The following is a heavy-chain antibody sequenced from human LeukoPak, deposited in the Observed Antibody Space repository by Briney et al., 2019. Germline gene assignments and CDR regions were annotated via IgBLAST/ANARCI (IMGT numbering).Heavy chain of an antibody. D-gene: IGHD2-15*01. J-gene: IGHJ3*02. V-gene: IGHV1-69*05. CDR1: GGTFSSYA. Sequence: SVKVSCKASGGTFSSYAISWVRQAPGQGLEWMGGIIPIFGTANCAQKFQGRVTITTDESTSTAYMELSSLRSEDTAVYYCGVGGSNFFDYAFDIWGQGTMVTVSS. CDR2: IIPIFGTA. CDR3: GVGGSNFFDYAFDI.